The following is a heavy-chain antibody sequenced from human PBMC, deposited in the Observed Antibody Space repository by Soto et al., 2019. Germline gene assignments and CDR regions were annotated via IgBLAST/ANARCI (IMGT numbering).Heavy chain of an antibody. D-gene: IGHD2-15*01. V-gene: IGHV1-46*01. CDR3: ARDSPYCSGGSCYSGAFDI. Sequence: ASVKVSCKASGYTFTSYYMHWVRQAPGQGLEWMGIINPSGGSTSYAQKFQGRVTMTRDTSTSTVYMELSSLRSEDTAVYYCARDSPYCSGGSCYSGAFDIWGQGTMVTVSS. CDR2: INPSGGST. CDR1: GYTFTSYY. J-gene: IGHJ3*02.